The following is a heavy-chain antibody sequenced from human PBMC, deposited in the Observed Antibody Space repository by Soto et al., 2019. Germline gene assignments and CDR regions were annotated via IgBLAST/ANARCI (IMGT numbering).Heavy chain of an antibody. Sequence: SETLSLTCXVXGGSFSGYDWSWIRQPPGKGLEWIGEINHSGSTNYNPSLKSRVTISVDTSKNQFSLKLSSVTAADTAVYYCARLGILTGYPRWLEPWGQGPLVTVSS. CDR3: ARLGILTGYPRWLEP. CDR2: INHSGST. CDR1: GGSFSGYD. J-gene: IGHJ5*02. D-gene: IGHD3-9*01. V-gene: IGHV4-34*01.